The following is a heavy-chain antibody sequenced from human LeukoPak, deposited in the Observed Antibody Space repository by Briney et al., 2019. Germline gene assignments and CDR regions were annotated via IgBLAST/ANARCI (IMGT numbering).Heavy chain of an antibody. CDR1: GFTFSTYG. D-gene: IGHD1-7*01. CDR2: TRYDGSKK. J-gene: IGHJ4*02. CDR3: LTVRKYLRVGWNSNFDY. V-gene: IGHV3-30*02. Sequence: GGSLRLSCAASGFTFSTYGMHWVRQAPGKGLEWVTFTRYDGSKKDYADSVKGRFIISRDNSKNPLYLQMNSLRAEETAVYYCLTVRKYLRVGWNSNFDYWGQGTLVTVSS.